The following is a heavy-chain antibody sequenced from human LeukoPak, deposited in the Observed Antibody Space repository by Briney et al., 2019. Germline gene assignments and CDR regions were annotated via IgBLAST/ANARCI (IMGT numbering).Heavy chain of an antibody. V-gene: IGHV1-2*02. D-gene: IGHD3-10*01. Sequence: ASVKVSCKASGYIFTGYYMHWVRQAPGQGLEWMGWINPNSGGTNYGRKFQGRVTMTRDTSISTAYMELSRLRSDDTAVYYCARASYGSGSYPNHFDYWGQGTLVTVSS. CDR1: GYIFTGYY. CDR3: ARASYGSGSYPNHFDY. CDR2: INPNSGGT. J-gene: IGHJ4*02.